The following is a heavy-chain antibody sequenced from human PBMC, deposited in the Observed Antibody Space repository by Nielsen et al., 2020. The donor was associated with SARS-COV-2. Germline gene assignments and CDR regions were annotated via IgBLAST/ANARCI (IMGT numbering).Heavy chain of an antibody. V-gene: IGHV4-4*07. CDR2: IYTSGST. D-gene: IGHD4-23*01. J-gene: IGHJ4*02. CDR1: GGSISSYY. CDR3: ARDRDGNFPFDY. Sequence: GSLRLSCTVSGGSISSYYWSWIRQPAGKGLEWIGRIYTSGSTNYNPSLKSRVTMSVDTSKNQFSLKLSSVTAADTAVYYCARDRDGNFPFDYWGQGTLVTVSS.